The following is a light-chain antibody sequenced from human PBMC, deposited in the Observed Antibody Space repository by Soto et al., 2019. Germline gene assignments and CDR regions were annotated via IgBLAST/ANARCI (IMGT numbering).Light chain of an antibody. V-gene: IGKV3-20*01. J-gene: IGKJ1*01. CDR3: HQYGSSPRT. Sequence: EIVLTQSPGTLSLSPGERATLSCRASQSVSSSYLARYQQKPGQAPRLLIYGASRRATGIPDRFSGSGSGTDFTLTISRLEPEDFAVYYCHQYGSSPRTFGQGTKVEIK. CDR1: QSVSSSY. CDR2: GAS.